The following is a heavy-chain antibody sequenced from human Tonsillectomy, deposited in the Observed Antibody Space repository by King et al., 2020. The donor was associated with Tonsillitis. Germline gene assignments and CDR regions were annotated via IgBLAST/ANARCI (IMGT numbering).Heavy chain of an antibody. D-gene: IGHD6-13*01. V-gene: IGHV1-18*01. CDR3: ARDYMGQQLVPFWFDP. CDR1: GYTFTSYG. Sequence: VQLVESGAEVKKPGASVKVSCKASGYTFTSYGISWVRQAPGQGLEWMGWISVYNGHTNYEQKLQGRGTMTTDTSTSTAYMELRSRRSDDTAVYYCARDYMGQQLVPFWFDPWGQGTLVTVSS. J-gene: IGHJ5*02. CDR2: ISVYNGHT.